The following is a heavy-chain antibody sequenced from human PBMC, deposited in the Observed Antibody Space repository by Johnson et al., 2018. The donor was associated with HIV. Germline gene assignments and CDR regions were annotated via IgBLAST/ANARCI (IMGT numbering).Heavy chain of an antibody. CDR2: IRYDGSNK. D-gene: IGHD4-17*01. Sequence: QVQLVESGGGVVQPGGSLRLSCAASGFTFSSYGMHWVRQAPGKGLEWVAFIRYDGSNKYYADSVTGRFTISRDNSKNTLYLQMNSLRAEDTAVYYCANMDYGDYVHDAFDIWGQGTMVTVSS. V-gene: IGHV3-30*02. J-gene: IGHJ3*02. CDR1: GFTFSSYG. CDR3: ANMDYGDYVHDAFDI.